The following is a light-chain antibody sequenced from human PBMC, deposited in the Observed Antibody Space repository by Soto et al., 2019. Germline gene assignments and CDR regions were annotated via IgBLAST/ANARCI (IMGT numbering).Light chain of an antibody. Sequence: QSALTQPASVSGSPGQSITISCTGTSSDVGGYNYVSWYQQHPGKAPKLMIYDVSNRPSGVSNRFSGSKSGNTASLTISGLQAEDEADYYCSSYTSSSRGVFGGGT. CDR3: SSYTSSSRGV. CDR2: DVS. CDR1: SSDVGGYNY. V-gene: IGLV2-14*01. J-gene: IGLJ2*01.